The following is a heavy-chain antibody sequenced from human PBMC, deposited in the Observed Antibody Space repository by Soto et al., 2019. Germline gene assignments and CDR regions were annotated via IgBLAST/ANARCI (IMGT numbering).Heavy chain of an antibody. J-gene: IGHJ4*02. CDR3: AKHVTGPNSPFDY. Sequence: TGGSLRLSCAASGFTFSSNAMSWVRQAPGKGLEWISRISGSGENIYYADSVKGRFTVSRDNSKNTLDLQMNSLRAEDTAVYYCAKHVTGPNSPFDYWGQGTLVTVSS. CDR2: ISGSGENI. D-gene: IGHD7-27*01. V-gene: IGHV3-23*01. CDR1: GFTFSSNA.